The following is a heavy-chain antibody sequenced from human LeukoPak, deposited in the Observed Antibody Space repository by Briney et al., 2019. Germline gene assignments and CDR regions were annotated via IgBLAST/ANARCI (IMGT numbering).Heavy chain of an antibody. CDR1: GGSISSYY. CDR3: ARGSWDIVVVPAAMETDAFDI. CDR2: IYYSGST. V-gene: IGHV4-59*01. Sequence: PSETLSLTCTVSGGSISSYYWSWIRQPPGKGLEWIGYIYYSGSTNYNPSLKSRVTISVDTSKNQSSLKLSSVTAADTAVYYCARGSWDIVVVPAAMETDAFDIWGQGTMVTVSS. J-gene: IGHJ3*02. D-gene: IGHD2-2*01.